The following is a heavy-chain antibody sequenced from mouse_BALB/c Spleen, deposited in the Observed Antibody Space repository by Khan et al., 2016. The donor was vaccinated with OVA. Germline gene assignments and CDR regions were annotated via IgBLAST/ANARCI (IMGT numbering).Heavy chain of an antibody. CDR2: ISSSGST. V-gene: IGHV3-2*02. CDR3: ARDGSRYNYAMDY. Sequence: EVQLVESGPGLVKPSQSLSLTCTVTGYSITSDYAWNWIRQFPGNKLEWMGYISSSGSTNYNPALKSRISITRDTSKNQFFLQLNSVTTDDTATYYCARDGSRYNYAMDYWGQGTSGTVSS. D-gene: IGHD2-3*01. CDR1: GYSITSDYA. J-gene: IGHJ4*01.